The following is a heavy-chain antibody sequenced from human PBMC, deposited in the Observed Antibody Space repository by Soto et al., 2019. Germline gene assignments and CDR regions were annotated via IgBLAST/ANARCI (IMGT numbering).Heavy chain of an antibody. CDR1: GGSISSGGYY. Sequence: SETLSLTCIVSGGSISSGGYYWSWIRQHPGKGLEWIGYIYYSGSTYYNPSLKSLVTISVDTSKNQFSLKLSSVTAADTAVYYCARGSGVVWSPYYFDYWGQGTLVTVSS. CDR3: ARGSGVVWSPYYFDY. D-gene: IGHD3-10*01. J-gene: IGHJ4*02. CDR2: IYYSGST. V-gene: IGHV4-31*01.